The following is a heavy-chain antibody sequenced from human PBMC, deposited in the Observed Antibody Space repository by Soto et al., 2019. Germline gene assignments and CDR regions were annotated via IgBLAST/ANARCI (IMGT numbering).Heavy chain of an antibody. J-gene: IGHJ3*02. CDR1: GFSLSTSGMC. CDR2: IDWDDDK. Sequence: SGPTLVNPTQTLTLTCTFSGFSLSTSGMCVSWIRQPPGKALEWLARIDWDDDKYYNTSLKTRLTISKDTSKNQVVLTMTNMDPVDTATYYCARSYYYDSSGYQGAFDIWGQGTMVTVSS. D-gene: IGHD3-22*01. CDR3: ARSYYYDSSGYQGAFDI. V-gene: IGHV2-70*11.